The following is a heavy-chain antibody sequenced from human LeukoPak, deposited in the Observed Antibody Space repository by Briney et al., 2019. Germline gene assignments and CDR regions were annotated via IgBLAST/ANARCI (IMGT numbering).Heavy chain of an antibody. Sequence: ASVKVSCKASGGTFSSYAISWVRQAPGQGLEWMGRIIPIFGTANYAQKFQGRVTITTDESTSTAYMELSSLRSEDTAVYYCAREYYDSWSGYPGDFDYWGQGTLVTVSS. J-gene: IGHJ4*02. CDR1: GGTFSSYA. V-gene: IGHV1-69*05. CDR2: IIPIFGTA. D-gene: IGHD3-3*01. CDR3: AREYYDSWSGYPGDFDY.